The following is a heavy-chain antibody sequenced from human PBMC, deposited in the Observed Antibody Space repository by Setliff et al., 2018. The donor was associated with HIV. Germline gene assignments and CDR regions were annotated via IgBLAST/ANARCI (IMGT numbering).Heavy chain of an antibody. CDR3: ARDKEGYTMGWYND. Sequence: ASVKVSCKTSGGTFSSYGISWVRQAPGQGLEWMGWISGYSGHTSYAQKIQGRVTMTTDTSTSTAYMEMSSLRSEDTAVYYCARDKEGYTMGWYNDWGQGTLVTVSS. V-gene: IGHV1-18*01. CDR2: ISGYSGHT. CDR1: GGTFSSYG. D-gene: IGHD1-1*01. J-gene: IGHJ4*02.